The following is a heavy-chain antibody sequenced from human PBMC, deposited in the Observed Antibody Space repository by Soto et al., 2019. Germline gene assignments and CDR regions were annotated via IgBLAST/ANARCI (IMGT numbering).Heavy chain of an antibody. CDR2: TNSYGTSI. J-gene: IGHJ4*02. Sequence: EVHLVESGGGVVQPGGSLRLSCEASGFTFNNYEMNWVRQAPGKGLEWVSYTNSYGTSIYYADSVKGRFTISRDNARSSLYLQMNSLRDEDTAVYYCVRENYGDAFDFWGQGTLVTVSS. V-gene: IGHV3-48*03. D-gene: IGHD4-17*01. CDR1: GFTFNNYE. CDR3: VRENYGDAFDF.